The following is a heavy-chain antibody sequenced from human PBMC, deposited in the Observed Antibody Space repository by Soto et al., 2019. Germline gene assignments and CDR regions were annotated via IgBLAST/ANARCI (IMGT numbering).Heavy chain of an antibody. J-gene: IGHJ5*02. CDR1: GGSIGSGGYS. CDR2: IYHSGST. CDR3: ASVAYCTGDCYRGFDP. V-gene: IGHV4-30-2*01. Sequence: QLQLQESGSGLVKPSQTLSLTCAVSGGSIGSGGYSWSWIRQPPGKGLEWIGYIYHSGSTYYNPSLKSRVTISVDRSKNQFSLKLSSVTAADTAVYYCASVAYCTGDCYRGFDPWGQGTLVTVSS. D-gene: IGHD2-21*02.